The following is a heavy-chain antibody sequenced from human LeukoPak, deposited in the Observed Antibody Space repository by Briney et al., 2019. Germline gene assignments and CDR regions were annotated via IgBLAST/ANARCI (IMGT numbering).Heavy chain of an antibody. Sequence: SETLSLTCTVSSGSITGYYWSWIRQPPGKGLEWIGYVYATGTTNYNPSLKTRATISIDTSKNQFSLKLTSVTAADTAVYSCARSREQLWLHAFEIWGQGMMVTVSS. D-gene: IGHD5-18*01. V-gene: IGHV4-59*12. CDR3: ARSREQLWLHAFEI. CDR2: VYATGTT. J-gene: IGHJ3*02. CDR1: SGSITGYY.